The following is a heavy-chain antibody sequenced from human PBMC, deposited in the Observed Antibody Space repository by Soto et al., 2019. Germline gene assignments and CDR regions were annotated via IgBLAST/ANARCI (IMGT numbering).Heavy chain of an antibody. CDR3: ARGGSYYDSSGYYSRYYYYYGMDV. Sequence: QVQLVESGGGVVQPGRSLRLSCAASGFTFSSYAMHWVRQAPGKGLEWVAVISYDGSNKYYADSVKGRFTISRDNSKNTLYLQMNSLRADDTAVYYCARGGSYYDSSGYYSRYYYYYGMDVWGQGTTVTVSS. CDR1: GFTFSSYA. D-gene: IGHD3-22*01. V-gene: IGHV3-30-3*01. CDR2: ISYDGSNK. J-gene: IGHJ6*02.